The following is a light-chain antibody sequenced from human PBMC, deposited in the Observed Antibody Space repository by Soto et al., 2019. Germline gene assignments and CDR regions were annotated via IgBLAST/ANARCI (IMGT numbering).Light chain of an antibody. Sequence: DIEMTQSTSSVSASVLDIATITCRASQGISNYLDWYQQKPWKVPKLLIYAASTLQSGVPSRLAGSRYGTDLTLTINSMKTEDVETYLCQQSDSDTLTFGGGTQVDIK. CDR2: AAS. CDR3: QQSDSDTLT. V-gene: IGKV1-27*01. CDR1: QGISNY. J-gene: IGKJ4*01.